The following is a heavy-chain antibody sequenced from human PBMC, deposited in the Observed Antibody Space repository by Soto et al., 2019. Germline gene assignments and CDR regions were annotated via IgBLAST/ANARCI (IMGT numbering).Heavy chain of an antibody. J-gene: IGHJ5*01. V-gene: IGHV4-31*03. CDR2: IYYSGST. CDR3: ARAYGQAGYTSSWVLDS. D-gene: IGHD6-13*01. Sequence: QVQLQESGPGLVKPSQTLSLICTVSGGSINSGGYYWSWIRQHPGKGLGWIGYIYYSGSTYYNPLLRRRVTISAGASANQFSLKRSSVTAADTAVYFWARAYGQAGYTSSWVLDSWGQGTLVNVSS. CDR1: GGSINSGGYY.